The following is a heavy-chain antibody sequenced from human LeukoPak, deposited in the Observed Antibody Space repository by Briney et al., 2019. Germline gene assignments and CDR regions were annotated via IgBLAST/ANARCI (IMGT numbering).Heavy chain of an antibody. Sequence: HPGGSLRLSCAASGFTFDDYAMHWVRQAPGKGLEWVSGISWNSGSIGYADSVKGRFTISRDNSKNTLYLQMNSLRAEDTAVYYCAKDPRYYDSSGYYRYYFDYWGQGTLVTVSS. CDR1: GFTFDDYA. CDR3: AKDPRYYDSSGYYRYYFDY. D-gene: IGHD3-22*01. J-gene: IGHJ4*02. CDR2: ISWNSGSI. V-gene: IGHV3-9*01.